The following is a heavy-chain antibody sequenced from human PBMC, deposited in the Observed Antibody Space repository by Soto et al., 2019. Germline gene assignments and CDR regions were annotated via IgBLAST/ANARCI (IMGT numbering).Heavy chain of an antibody. CDR2: IYYSGST. CDR1: GGSISSGDYY. J-gene: IGHJ4*02. V-gene: IGHV4-30-4*01. Sequence: PSETLSLTCTVSGGSISSGDYYWSWFRQPTGTGLEWIGYIYYSGSTYYNPSLKSRVTISVDTSKNQFSLKLSSVSAADTAVYYCAREVRGIVLLFDCWGQGTLVTVSS. D-gene: IGHD1-26*01. CDR3: AREVRGIVLLFDC.